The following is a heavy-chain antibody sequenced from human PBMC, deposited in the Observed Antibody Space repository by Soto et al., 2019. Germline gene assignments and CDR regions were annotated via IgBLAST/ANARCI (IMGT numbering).Heavy chain of an antibody. CDR3: ARGHHGDYVSWFDP. D-gene: IGHD4-17*01. CDR1: GGTFSSYA. Sequence: QVQLVQAEAEVKKPGSSVKVSCKASGGTFSSYAISWVRQAPGQGLEWMGGIIPILGTANYAQKCQGRVTITAYECTNTPYMELSSLRSEDTGVYYCARGHHGDYVSWFDPLGQGTLVTVSS. CDR2: IIPILGTA. J-gene: IGHJ5*01. V-gene: IGHV1-69*01.